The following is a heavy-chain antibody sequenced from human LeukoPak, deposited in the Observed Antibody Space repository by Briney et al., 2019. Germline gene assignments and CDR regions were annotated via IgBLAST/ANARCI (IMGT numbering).Heavy chain of an antibody. V-gene: IGHV3-64*05. D-gene: IGHD5-18*01. CDR3: AKEGIQLWPSSYFDY. CDR1: GFTFKSYA. Sequence: GGSLRLSCSASGFTFKSYAMHWVRQAPGKGLEYVSSINTNGANMYYADSVKGRFTISRDNSRNTVYVQMNSLTPEDTAVYYCAKEGIQLWPSSYFDYWGQGTLVTVSS. J-gene: IGHJ4*02. CDR2: INTNGANM.